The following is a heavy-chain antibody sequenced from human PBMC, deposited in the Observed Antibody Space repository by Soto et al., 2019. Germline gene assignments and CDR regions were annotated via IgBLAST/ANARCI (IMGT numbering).Heavy chain of an antibody. D-gene: IGHD5-18*01. CDR1: GFTFSNYG. Sequence: GGSLRLSCAASGFTFSNYGMSWVRQAPGKGLEWVSALPEIGTNTYYADSVKGRFTISRDNAKNSLYLQMNSLRAEDTAVYYCARGTAMAFDYWGQGTLVTVSS. CDR3: ARGTAMAFDY. J-gene: IGHJ4*02. V-gene: IGHV3-23*01. CDR2: LPEIGTNT.